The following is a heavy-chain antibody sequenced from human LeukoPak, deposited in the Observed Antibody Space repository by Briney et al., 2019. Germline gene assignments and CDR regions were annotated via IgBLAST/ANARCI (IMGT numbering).Heavy chain of an antibody. V-gene: IGHV4-59*01. CDR3: ARGEYQLLWGYYYYGMDV. Sequence: SETLSLTCTVCGGFLSRYYWSWIRQPPGKGLEGIGYIYYSWSTNYNPSLKSRVNISVDTSKNQFSLKLSSVTAADTAVYYCARGEYQLLWGYYYYGMDVWGKGTTVTVSS. D-gene: IGHD2-2*01. J-gene: IGHJ6*04. CDR1: GGFLSRYY. CDR2: IYYSWST.